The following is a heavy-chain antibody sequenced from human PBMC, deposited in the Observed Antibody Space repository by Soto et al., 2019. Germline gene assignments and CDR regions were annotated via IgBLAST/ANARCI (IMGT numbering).Heavy chain of an antibody. CDR2: IIPIFGTA. Sequence: QVQLVQSGAEVKKPGSSVKVSCKASGGTFSSYAISWVRQAPGQGLEWMGGIIPIFGTANYAQKFQGRVTITADESTSTAYMELSSLRSEDTAVYYCATGSLYCGGDCYHYYYYYGMDVWGQGTTVTVSS. CDR3: ATGSLYCGGDCYHYYYYYGMDV. V-gene: IGHV1-69*12. CDR1: GGTFSSYA. D-gene: IGHD2-21*02. J-gene: IGHJ6*02.